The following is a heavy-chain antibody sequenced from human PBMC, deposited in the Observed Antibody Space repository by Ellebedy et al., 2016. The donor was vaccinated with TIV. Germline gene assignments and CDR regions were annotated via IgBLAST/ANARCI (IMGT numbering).Heavy chain of an antibody. CDR3: AKERADCSAGTCYRVFDC. CDR1: GFTVSSNY. V-gene: IGHV3-53*01. D-gene: IGHD2-15*01. CDR2: IYSGGST. J-gene: IGHJ4*02. Sequence: PGGSLRLSCAASGFTVSSNYMSWVRQAPGKGLEWVSVIYSGGSTYYEDSVKGRFAISRDNSENTVYLQMNSLRAEDTATYYCAKERADCSAGTCYRVFDCWGQGTPVTVSS.